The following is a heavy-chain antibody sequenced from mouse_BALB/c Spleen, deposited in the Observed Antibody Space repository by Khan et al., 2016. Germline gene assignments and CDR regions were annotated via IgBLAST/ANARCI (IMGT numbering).Heavy chain of an antibody. J-gene: IGHJ3*01. D-gene: IGHD1-1*01. V-gene: IGHV9-3*02. Sequence: QIQLVESGPELKKPGETVKISCKASGYTITNYGLNWVKQAPGKGLKWMGWINTNTGDPTYAEEFKGRFAFSLETSASTAYLQINNLKNEDTATYFCAEDYYGSNWFAYWGQGTLVTVSA. CDR2: INTNTGDP. CDR3: AEDYYGSNWFAY. CDR1: GYTITNYG.